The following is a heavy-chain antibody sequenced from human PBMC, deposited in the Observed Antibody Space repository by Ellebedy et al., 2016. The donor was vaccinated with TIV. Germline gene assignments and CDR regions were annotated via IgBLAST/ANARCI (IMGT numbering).Heavy chain of an antibody. V-gene: IGHV5-10-1*01. D-gene: IGHD3-3*01. CDR1: GYSFTSYW. Sequence: GESLKISXKGSGYSFTSYWISWVRQMPGKGLEWMGRIDPSDSYTNYSPSFQGHVTISADKFISTAYLQWSSLRSEDTAVYYCAATYDFWSGYHAPPGYWGQGTLVTVSS. J-gene: IGHJ4*02. CDR3: AATYDFWSGYHAPPGY. CDR2: IDPSDSYT.